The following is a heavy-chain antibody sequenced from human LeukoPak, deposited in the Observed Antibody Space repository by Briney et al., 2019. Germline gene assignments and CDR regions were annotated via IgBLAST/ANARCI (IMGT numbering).Heavy chain of an antibody. V-gene: IGHV4-59*01. D-gene: IGHD3-10*01. CDR1: GGSIGSYY. CDR2: IYYSGST. CDR3: ARVVVRGVNAYYYYYMDV. J-gene: IGHJ6*03. Sequence: SETLSLTCTVSGGSIGSYYWSWIRQPPGKGLEWIGYIYYSGSTNYNPSLKSRVTISVDTSKNQFSLKLSSVTAADTAVYYCARVVVRGVNAYYYYYMDVWGKGTTVTISS.